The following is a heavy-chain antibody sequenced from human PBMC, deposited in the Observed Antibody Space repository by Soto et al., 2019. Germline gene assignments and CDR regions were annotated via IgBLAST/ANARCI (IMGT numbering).Heavy chain of an antibody. Sequence: QVQLVQSGAEVKKPGASVKVSCKASGYSFTSYGSRWVRQAPGQGLEWMGWISAYNGHTNYAQKLQGRVTITKDTSTSTAYMELRSLRSDDTAVDYCASDNGFGESDVWGQGTTVTVSS. CDR1: GYSFTSYG. CDR2: ISAYNGHT. J-gene: IGHJ6*02. CDR3: ASDNGFGESDV. D-gene: IGHD3-10*01. V-gene: IGHV1-18*01.